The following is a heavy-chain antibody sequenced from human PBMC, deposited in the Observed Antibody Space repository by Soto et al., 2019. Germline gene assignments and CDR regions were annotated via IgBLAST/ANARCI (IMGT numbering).Heavy chain of an antibody. V-gene: IGHV3-30-3*01. D-gene: IGHD6-13*01. Sequence: VQLLESGGGLVQPGGSLRLSCAASGFTFSSYAMSWVRQAPGKGLEWVSAISYDGSHKYYADSVKGRFTISRDNSKNTLYLQMNSLRPEDRAVYYCARDRRQQLVPLDYWGQGTLVTVSS. CDR1: GFTFSSYA. CDR3: ARDRRQQLVPLDY. J-gene: IGHJ4*02. CDR2: ISYDGSHK.